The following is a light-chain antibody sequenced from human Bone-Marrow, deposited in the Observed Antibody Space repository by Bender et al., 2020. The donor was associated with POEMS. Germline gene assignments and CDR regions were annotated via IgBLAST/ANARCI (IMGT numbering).Light chain of an antibody. CDR3: QSADSSGPWV. V-gene: IGLV3-25*03. Sequence: SYELTQPPSVSVSPGQTARITCSGDALPKQYAYWYQQKPGQAPVLVIYKDSERPSGIPDRFSGYSSGTTVTLTISGVQAEDEADYYCQSADSSGPWVFGGGTKLTVL. CDR1: ALPKQY. J-gene: IGLJ3*02. CDR2: KDS.